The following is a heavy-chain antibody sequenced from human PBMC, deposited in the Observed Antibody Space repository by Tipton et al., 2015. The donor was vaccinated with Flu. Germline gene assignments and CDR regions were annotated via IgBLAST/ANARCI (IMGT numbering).Heavy chain of an antibody. CDR1: GYTFSSYG. CDR2: ISTNDGP. J-gene: IGHJ3*02. Sequence: QLVQSGAEVKKPGASVKVSCKTSGYTFSSYGISWVRQAPGQGLEWVGWISTNDGPNYAQNFQGRVTMTADTSTSIVYMEVRSLRSDDTAMYYCARDRGYYPDSFDIWGQGTMATVSS. D-gene: IGHD3-22*01. CDR3: ARDRGYYPDSFDI. V-gene: IGHV1-18*01.